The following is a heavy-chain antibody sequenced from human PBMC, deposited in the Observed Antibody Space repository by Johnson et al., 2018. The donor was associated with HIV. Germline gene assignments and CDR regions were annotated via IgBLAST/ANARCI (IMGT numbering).Heavy chain of an antibody. V-gene: IGHV3-11*04. CDR1: GFAFSDYY. CDR3: AREGEEGAFDI. Sequence: QVQLVESGGGLVKPGGSLRLSCAASGFAFSDYYMAWIRQAPGKGLEWVAFISSGSHTIYYADSVKGRFTISRNNSKNSLYLQMNSLRAKDTAVYYCAREGEEGAFDIWGQGTMVTVSS. D-gene: IGHD3-16*01. J-gene: IGHJ3*02. CDR2: ISSGSHTI.